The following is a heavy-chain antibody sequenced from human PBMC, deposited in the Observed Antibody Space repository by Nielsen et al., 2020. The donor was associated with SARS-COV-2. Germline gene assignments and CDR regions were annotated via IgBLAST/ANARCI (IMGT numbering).Heavy chain of an antibody. D-gene: IGHD4-11*01. CDR3: ARGVGYSNYAGNWFDP. CDR2: IYPGDSDT. V-gene: IGHV5-51*01. CDR1: GYSFTSYW. J-gene: IGHJ5*02. Sequence: GESLKISCKGSGYSFTSYWIGWVRQMPGKGLEWMGIIYPGDSDTRYSPSFQGQVTISADKSISTAYLQWSSLKASDTAMYYCARGVGYSNYAGNWFDPWGQGTLVTVSS.